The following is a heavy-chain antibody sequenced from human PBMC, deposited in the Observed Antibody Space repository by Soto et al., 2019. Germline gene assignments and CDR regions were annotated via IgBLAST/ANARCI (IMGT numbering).Heavy chain of an antibody. CDR3: TTRTDYGDFVYYYGMDV. V-gene: IGHV3-15*01. D-gene: IGHD4-17*01. CDR2: IKSKTDGGTT. Sequence: EVQLVESGGGLVQPGGSLRLSCAASGFTFSNAWMSWVRQAPGKGLEWVGRIKSKTDGGTTDYAAPVKGRFTISRDDSKNTLYLQMNSLKTEDTAVYYCTTRTDYGDFVYYYGMDVWGQGTTVTVSS. CDR1: GFTFSNAW. J-gene: IGHJ6*02.